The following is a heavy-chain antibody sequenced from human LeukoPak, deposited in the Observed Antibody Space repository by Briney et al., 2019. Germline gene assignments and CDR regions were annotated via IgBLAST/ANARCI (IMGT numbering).Heavy chain of an antibody. V-gene: IGHV3-23*01. D-gene: IGHD6-19*01. CDR2: INDNGANT. CDR3: TKGDGGWYPIDS. Sequence: PGASLRLSCAASGVTFKKYGMSWGRQAPGKGLEWGSTINDNGANTHYADSVKGRFTISRDSSKNTLFLQMNSLRADDTARYYCTKGDGGWYPIDSWGQGTLIIVSS. CDR1: GVTFKKYG. J-gene: IGHJ4*02.